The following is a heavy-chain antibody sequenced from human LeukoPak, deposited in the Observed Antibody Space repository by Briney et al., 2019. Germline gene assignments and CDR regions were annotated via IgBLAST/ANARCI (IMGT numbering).Heavy chain of an antibody. J-gene: IGHJ4*02. CDR2: IKQDGSEK. D-gene: IGHD3-22*01. V-gene: IGHV3-7*01. CDR1: GFMFSNYW. CDR3: ARDQVIGYYDSSGPPDY. Sequence: GGSLRLSCAGSGFMFSNYWMTWVRQAPGKGLEWVANIKQDGSEKYYVDSVKGRFTISRDNAKNSLYLQMNSLRAEDTAVYYCARDQVIGYYDSSGPPDYWGQGTLVTVSS.